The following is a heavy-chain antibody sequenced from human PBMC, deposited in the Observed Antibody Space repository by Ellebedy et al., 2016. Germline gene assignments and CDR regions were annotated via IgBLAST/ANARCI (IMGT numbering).Heavy chain of an antibody. CDR2: ISGSGGST. CDR3: ARERLMVAAFE. J-gene: IGHJ4*02. V-gene: IGHV3-23*01. Sequence: GESLKISCAASGFTFSSYAMSWVRQAPGKGLEWVSAISGSGGSTYYADSVKGRFTISRDNSKNTLYLQMNSLRAEDTAVYYCARERLMVAAFEWGQGTLVTVSS. D-gene: IGHD2-15*01. CDR1: GFTFSSYA.